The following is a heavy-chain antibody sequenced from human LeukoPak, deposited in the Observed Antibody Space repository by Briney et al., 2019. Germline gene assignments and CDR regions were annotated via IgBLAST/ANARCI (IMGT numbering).Heavy chain of an antibody. Sequence: SGGSLRVSCAESGSTFSSYGMHWVRQAPGKGLEWVSAISGSGGSTYYADSVKGRFTISRDNSKNTLYLQMNSLRAEDTAVYYCAKSVFYCNYDYYYYMDVWGKGTTVTVSS. J-gene: IGHJ6*03. D-gene: IGHD4-11*01. CDR3: AKSVFYCNYDYYYYMDV. CDR1: GSTFSSYG. CDR2: ISGSGGST. V-gene: IGHV3-23*01.